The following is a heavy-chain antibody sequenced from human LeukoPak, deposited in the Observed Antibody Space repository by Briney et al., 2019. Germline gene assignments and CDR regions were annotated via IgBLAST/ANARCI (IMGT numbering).Heavy chain of an antibody. J-gene: IGHJ4*02. CDR1: TXXXYX. CDR2: MNPNSGKT. D-gene: IGHD1-1*01. Sequence: TXXXYXXXXVRQATXXGLXXMGWMNPNSGKTGYAQKFQGRVTTTRNTSISTAYMELSSLRSEDTAVYYCARTPWNDHYFDYWGQGTLVTVSS. V-gene: IGHV1-8*01. CDR3: ARTPWNDHYFDY.